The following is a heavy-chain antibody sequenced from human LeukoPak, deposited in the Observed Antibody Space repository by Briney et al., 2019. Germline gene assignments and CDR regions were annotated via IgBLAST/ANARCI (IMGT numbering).Heavy chain of an antibody. CDR1: GGSFSGYY. D-gene: IGHD3-10*01. CDR3: ARVRATTVRAYYGMDV. J-gene: IGHJ6*02. V-gene: IGHV4-34*01. Sequence: SETLSLTCAVYGGSFSGYYWSWIRQPPGKGLEWLGEINHSGSTNYNPSLKSRVTISVDTSKNQFSLKLSSVTAADTAVYYCARVRATTVRAYYGMDVWGQGTTVTVSS. CDR2: INHSGST.